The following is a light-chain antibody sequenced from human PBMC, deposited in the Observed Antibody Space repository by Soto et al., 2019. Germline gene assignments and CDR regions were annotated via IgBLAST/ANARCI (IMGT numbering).Light chain of an antibody. J-gene: IGKJ1*01. CDR2: AAS. CDR1: QDIRNT. CDR3: LQHYNFSWT. Sequence: AIQMTQSPSSLSASVGDRVTISCRASQDIRNTLAWFQQKPGEAPKLLIFAASNLQSGVPSRFSGSGSVTDFTLAITSLQPEDFATYYCLQHYNFSWTFGQGTKVEL. V-gene: IGKV1-6*01.